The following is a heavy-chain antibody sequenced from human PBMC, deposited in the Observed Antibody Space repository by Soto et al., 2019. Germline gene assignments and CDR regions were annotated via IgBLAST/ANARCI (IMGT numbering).Heavy chain of an antibody. CDR1: GGSISSGDYY. D-gene: IGHD2-8*02. CDR2: IFYTGST. J-gene: IGHJ5*02. V-gene: IGHV4-30-4*01. CDR3: ASVTRYCTGGGCNPNWFDP. Sequence: SETLSLTCTFSGGSISSGDYYWSWIRQPPGKGLEWIGCIFYTGSTYYNPSLKSRITISVHTSKSQFSLKLTSVTAADTAVYYCASVTRYCTGGGCNPNWFDPWGQGTLVTVSS.